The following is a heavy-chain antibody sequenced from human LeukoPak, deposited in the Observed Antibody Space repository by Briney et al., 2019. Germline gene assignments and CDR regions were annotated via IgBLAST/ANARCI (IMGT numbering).Heavy chain of an antibody. J-gene: IGHJ4*01. CDR3: ARGLWSGAFHIPPGY. D-gene: IGHD3-10*01. CDR1: GYTFTSYY. CDR2: INPSGCST. Sequence: GASVKVSCKASGYTFTSYYMHWVRQAPGQGREWMGMINPSGCSTDYAHTFHGRVTMTRDTSTSTVYIELSGLTYDHTAVYLCARGLWSGAFHIPPGYSGHGTLVTVSS. V-gene: IGHV1-46*01.